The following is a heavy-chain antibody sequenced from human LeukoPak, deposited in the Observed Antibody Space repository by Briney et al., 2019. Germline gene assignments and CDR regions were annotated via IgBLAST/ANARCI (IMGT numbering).Heavy chain of an antibody. CDR1: GGSISSSNW. CDR2: IYHSGST. CDR3: ARRAAAVGEAFDY. J-gene: IGHJ4*02. D-gene: IGHD3-16*01. Sequence: SETLSLTRAVSGGSISSSNWWSWVRQPPGKGLEWIGEIYHSGSTNYNPSLKSRVTISVDKSKNQFSLKLSSVTAADTAVYYCARRAAAVGEAFDYWGQGTLVTVSS. V-gene: IGHV4-4*02.